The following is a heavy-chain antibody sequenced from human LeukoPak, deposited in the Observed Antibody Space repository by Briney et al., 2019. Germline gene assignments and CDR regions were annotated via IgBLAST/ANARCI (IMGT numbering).Heavy chain of an antibody. J-gene: IGHJ6*03. CDR3: ARRVYYHYYMDV. CDR2: INHSGST. V-gene: IGHV4-34*01. CDR1: GWSFSGYY. Sequence: SETLSLTCAVYGWSFSGYYWSWIRQPPGKGLEWIGEINHSGSTNYNPSLKSRVTISVDTSKNQFSLKLSSVTAADTAVYYCARRVYYHYYMDVWGKGTTVTVSS.